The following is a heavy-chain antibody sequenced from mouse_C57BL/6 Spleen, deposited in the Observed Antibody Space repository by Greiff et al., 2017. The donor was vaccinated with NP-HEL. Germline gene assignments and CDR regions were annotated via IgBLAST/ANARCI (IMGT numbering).Heavy chain of an antibody. CDR3: ARSHYSNYEFAY. CDR2: IYPGSGST. Sequence: QVQLQQSGAELVKPGASVKMSCKASGYTFTSYWITWVKQRPGQGLEWIGDIYPGSGSTNYNEKFKSKATLTVDTSSSTAYMKLSSLTSEDSAVYYRARSHYSNYEFAYWGQGTLVTVSA. J-gene: IGHJ3*01. D-gene: IGHD2-5*01. CDR1: GYTFTSYW. V-gene: IGHV1-55*01.